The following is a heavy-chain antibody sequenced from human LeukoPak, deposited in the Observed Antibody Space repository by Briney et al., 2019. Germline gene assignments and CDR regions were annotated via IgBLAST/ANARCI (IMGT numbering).Heavy chain of an antibody. CDR1: GFTFSSYW. CDR2: IKSDGSIT. D-gene: IGHD4-17*01. Sequence: GGSLRLSCAASGFTFSSYWMHWVRQAPGNGLVWVSRIKSDGSITTYADSVKGRFTISRDNAKNTLYLQMNSLRAEDTAVYYCARDPFYGDADLDSWGQGTLVTVSS. J-gene: IGHJ4*02. V-gene: IGHV3-74*03. CDR3: ARDPFYGDADLDS.